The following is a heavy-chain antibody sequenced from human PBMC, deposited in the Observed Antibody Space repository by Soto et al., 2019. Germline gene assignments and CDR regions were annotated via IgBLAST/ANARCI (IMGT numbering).Heavy chain of an antibody. CDR1: GYTFTTYG. J-gene: IGHJ6*02. V-gene: IGHV1-18*01. Sequence: QVHLVQSGAEVKKPGASVKVSCKASGYTFTTYGFSWVRQAPGQGLEWMGWISTYTGNTNYAPKLQGRVTMTTDTSTSTAYMELRSLRSDDTAVYYCARDLGLELPIHMDVWDQGPTVTV. D-gene: IGHD1-7*01. CDR3: ARDLGLELPIHMDV. CDR2: ISTYTGNT.